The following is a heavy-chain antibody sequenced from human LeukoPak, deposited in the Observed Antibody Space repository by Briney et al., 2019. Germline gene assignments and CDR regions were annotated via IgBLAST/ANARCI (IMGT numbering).Heavy chain of an antibody. D-gene: IGHD1-26*01. CDR3: AKDWGIVGATAFDY. J-gene: IGHJ4*02. CDR2: ISGSGGST. V-gene: IGHV3-23*01. CDR1: GFTFSSYA. Sequence: GGSLRLSCAASGFTFSSYAMSWVRQAPGKGLEWVSAISGSGGSTYYTDSVKGRFTISRDNSKNTLYLQMNSLRAEDTAVYYCAKDWGIVGATAFDYWGQGTLVTVSS.